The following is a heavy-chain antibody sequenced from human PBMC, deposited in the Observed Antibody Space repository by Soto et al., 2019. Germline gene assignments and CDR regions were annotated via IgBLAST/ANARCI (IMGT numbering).Heavy chain of an antibody. J-gene: IGHJ4*02. CDR3: AKDCDGSGLYYFDY. Sequence: PGGSLRHSYAASGFTFSSYAMSWVRQAPGKGLEWVSAISGSGGSTYYADSVKGRFTFSRDNSKNTLYLQMNSLRVEDTAVYYCAKDCDGSGLYYFDYWGQGTLVTVSS. D-gene: IGHD3-10*01. V-gene: IGHV3-23*01. CDR2: ISGSGGST. CDR1: GFTFSSYA.